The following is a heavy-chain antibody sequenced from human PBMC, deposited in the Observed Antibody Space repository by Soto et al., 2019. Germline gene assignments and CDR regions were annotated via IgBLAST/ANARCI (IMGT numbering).Heavy chain of an antibody. CDR2: IWFDGSTQ. CDR1: GITFGIYG. J-gene: IGHJ4*02. D-gene: IGHD3-10*01. Sequence: GGSLRLSCAASGITFGIYGMHWVRQAPGKGLEWLAVIWFDGSTQYYADSVKGRFTISRDNAKNTLYLQMNNLRAEDTALYYCARDPLLRGTVYFDYWGQGTQVTVSS. V-gene: IGHV3-33*01. CDR3: ARDPLLRGTVYFDY.